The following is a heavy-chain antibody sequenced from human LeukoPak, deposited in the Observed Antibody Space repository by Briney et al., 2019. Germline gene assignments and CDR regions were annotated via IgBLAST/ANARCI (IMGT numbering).Heavy chain of an antibody. CDR2: ISYDGSNK. CDR1: GFTFSSYG. CDR3: AKERDFWSGSNYYYSGMDV. J-gene: IGHJ6*02. V-gene: IGHV3-30*18. D-gene: IGHD3-3*01. Sequence: GGSLRLSCAASGFTFSSYGMHWVRQAPGKGLEWVAVISYDGSNKYYADSVKGRFTISRDISMNTLYLQMNSLRAEDTAVYYCAKERDFWSGSNYYYSGMDVWGQGTTVTVSS.